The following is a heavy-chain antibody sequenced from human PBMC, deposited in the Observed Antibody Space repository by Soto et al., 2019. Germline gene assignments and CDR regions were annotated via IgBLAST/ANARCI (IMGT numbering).Heavy chain of an antibody. J-gene: IGHJ4*02. V-gene: IGHV4-59*11. D-gene: IGHD1-20*01. CDR3: ARDYNYYFDP. CDR2: ISHSGST. Sequence: SESPDLGRTSSGGESSSRYWRWIRQPPGKGLEWIGYISHSGSTNYSPSLKSRITISADTSRNQLSLKLSSVSAADTAVYYCARDYNYYFDPWGQGTLVTVSS. CDR1: GGESSSRY.